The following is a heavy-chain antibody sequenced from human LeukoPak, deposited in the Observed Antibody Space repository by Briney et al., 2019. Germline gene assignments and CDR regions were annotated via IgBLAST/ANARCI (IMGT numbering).Heavy chain of an antibody. V-gene: IGHV1-18*01. D-gene: IGHD6-13*01. Sequence: ASVKVSCKASGYIFTSYGISWVRQASGQGLEWMGWISAYNGNTNYAQKLQGRVTMTTDTSTSTAYMELRSLRSDDTAVYYCARDSIAAAGEQFDYWGQGTLVTVSS. CDR1: GYIFTSYG. J-gene: IGHJ4*02. CDR3: ARDSIAAAGEQFDY. CDR2: ISAYNGNT.